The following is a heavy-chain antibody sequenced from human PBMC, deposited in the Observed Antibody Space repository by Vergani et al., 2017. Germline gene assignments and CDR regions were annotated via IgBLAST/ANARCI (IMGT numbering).Heavy chain of an antibody. Sequence: QVHLQQWGAGLLKPSETLSLTCAVSGGSFSGYYCSWIRQPPGKGLEWMGEINHSVITNYNPSLKSLVTISVDTSKNQFSLKLSSVTAADTAEYYYASQPHRIAARAPYYFYMDVWGKGTTVTVSS. D-gene: IGHD6-6*01. CDR2: INHSVIT. CDR3: ASQPHRIAARAPYYFYMDV. V-gene: IGHV4-34*01. J-gene: IGHJ6*03. CDR1: GGSFSGYY.